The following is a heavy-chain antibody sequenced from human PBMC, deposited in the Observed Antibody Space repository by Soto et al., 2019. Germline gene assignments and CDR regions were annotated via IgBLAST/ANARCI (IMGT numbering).Heavy chain of an antibody. V-gene: IGHV3-53*01. D-gene: IGHD5-12*01. CDR3: VKSRGGNNFDFFD. CDR2: IYSGGST. Sequence: LRLSCAASGFTVSSNYMSWVRQAPGKGLEWVSVIYSGGSTYYADSVKGRFTISRDNSKNTLYLQMTTLSADDTAVYYCVKSRGGNNFDFFDWGQGTLVTVSS. CDR1: GFTVSSNY. J-gene: IGHJ4*02.